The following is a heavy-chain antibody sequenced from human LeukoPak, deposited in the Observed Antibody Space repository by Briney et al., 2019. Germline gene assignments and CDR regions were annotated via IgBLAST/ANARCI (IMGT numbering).Heavy chain of an antibody. CDR3: ARVRTRRTMVRGEIFDY. J-gene: IGHJ4*02. D-gene: IGHD3-10*01. CDR2: IYYSGST. V-gene: IGHV4-39*07. Sequence: PSETLSLTCTVSRGSISSSSYYWGWIRQPPGKGLEWIGSIYYSGSTYYNPSLKSRVIISVDTSKNQFSLKLSSVTAADTAVYYCARVRTRRTMVRGEIFDYWGQGTLVTVSS. CDR1: RGSISSSSYY.